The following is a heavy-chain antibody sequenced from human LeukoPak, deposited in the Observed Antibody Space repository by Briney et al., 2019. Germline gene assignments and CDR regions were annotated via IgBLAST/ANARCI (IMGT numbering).Heavy chain of an antibody. CDR3: ARDPAGLYYHYYMDV. V-gene: IGHV3-30*01. J-gene: IGHJ6*03. Sequence: PGGSLRLSCAASGVIFSSYPMHWVRQAPGKGLEWVAVISYDGSHKYYADSVKGRFTISRDNSKNTLYLQMNSLRAEDTAVCYCARDPAGLYYHYYMDVWGKGTTVTVSS. CDR2: ISYDGSHK. CDR1: GVIFSSYP.